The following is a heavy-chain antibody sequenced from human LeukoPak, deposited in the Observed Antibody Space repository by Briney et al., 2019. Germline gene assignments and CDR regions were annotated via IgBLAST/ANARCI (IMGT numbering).Heavy chain of an antibody. CDR2: LYSGGST. CDR1: GFTVSNNY. Sequence: GGSLRLACAASGFTVSNNYMSWGRQAPGKGLDWVSVLYSGGSTYYADSVKGRFTISRDNSKNTLYLQMNSLRAEDPAVYHCARPLYFGHLFYDYWGQGTLVTVSS. J-gene: IGHJ4*02. V-gene: IGHV3-66*04. CDR3: ARPLYFGHLFYDY. D-gene: IGHD3-10*01.